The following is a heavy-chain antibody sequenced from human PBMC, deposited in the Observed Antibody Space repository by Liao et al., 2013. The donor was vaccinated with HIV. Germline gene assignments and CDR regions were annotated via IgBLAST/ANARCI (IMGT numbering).Heavy chain of an antibody. V-gene: IGHV4-4*07. CDR1: RGSISSYY. CDR2: VSPTGST. Sequence: QVHLQESGPGLVRPSETLSLTCTVSRGSISSYYWNWIRQPAGKGLEWIGRVSPTGSTSYNPSLKSRVTMSLDTSRNKFSLNLNSVTAADTAIYYCARGSWFDPWGQGILVTVSS. J-gene: IGHJ5*02. CDR3: ARGSWFDP.